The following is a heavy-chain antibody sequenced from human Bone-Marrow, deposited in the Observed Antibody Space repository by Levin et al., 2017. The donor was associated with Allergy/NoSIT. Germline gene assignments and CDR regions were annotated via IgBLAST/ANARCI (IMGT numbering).Heavy chain of an antibody. CDR1: GGSISDDSYY. V-gene: IGHV4-39*07. Sequence: PSQTLSLTCTVSGGSISDDSYYWAWVRQPPGKGLEWVGSIYYDGSAYYNPSLKTRLTISVDTSKNQFSLRVNSVTAADTAVYYCAGEPNSPYYYHYGLDVWGPGTTVTVSS. CDR3: AGEPNSPYYYHYGLDV. D-gene: IGHD2/OR15-2a*01. CDR2: IYYDGSA. J-gene: IGHJ6*02.